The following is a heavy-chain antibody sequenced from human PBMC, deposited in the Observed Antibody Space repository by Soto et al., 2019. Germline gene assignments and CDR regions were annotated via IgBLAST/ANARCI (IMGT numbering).Heavy chain of an antibody. V-gene: IGHV5-51*01. CDR2: IYPGDSDT. CDR1: GYSFTNYW. CDR3: AKTGGNSLYGIVY. D-gene: IGHD1-26*01. Sequence: GESLKISCNGSGYSFTNYWIGWVRQMSGKGLEWMGIIYPGDSDTRYSPSFQGQVTISVDKSISTAYLQWSSLKASDTAMYYCAKTGGNSLYGIVYWGQGTQVTVSS. J-gene: IGHJ4*02.